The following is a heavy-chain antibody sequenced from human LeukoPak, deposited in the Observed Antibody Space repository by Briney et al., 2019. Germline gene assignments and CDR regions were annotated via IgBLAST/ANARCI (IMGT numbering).Heavy chain of an antibody. D-gene: IGHD3-10*01. CDR2: ISPSGGTT. Sequence: GGSLRLSCAASGFTFTSYAMSWVRQAPGKGLEWVSSISPSGGTTYYADSVKGRFTISRDNSKNTLYLQMNSLRAEDTAVYYCAKEAVGRITLIRENFIGVDYWGQGTLVTVSP. CDR3: AKEAVGRITLIRENFIGVDY. J-gene: IGHJ4*02. CDR1: GFTFTSYA. V-gene: IGHV3-23*01.